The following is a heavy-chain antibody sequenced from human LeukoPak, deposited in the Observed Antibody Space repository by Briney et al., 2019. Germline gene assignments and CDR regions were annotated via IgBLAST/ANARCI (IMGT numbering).Heavy chain of an antibody. CDR3: ARADYGGTSSYFDY. Sequence: SETLSLSCTVSGGSISSGGYYWSWIRQHPGKGLEWIGYIYYSGSTYYNPSFKSRVTISVDTSKNQFSLKLSSVTAADTAVYYCARADYGGTSSYFDYWGQGTLVTVSS. J-gene: IGHJ4*02. CDR2: IYYSGST. CDR1: GGSISSGGYY. V-gene: IGHV4-31*03. D-gene: IGHD4-23*01.